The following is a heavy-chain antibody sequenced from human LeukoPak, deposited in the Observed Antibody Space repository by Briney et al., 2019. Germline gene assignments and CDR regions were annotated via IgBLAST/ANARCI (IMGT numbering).Heavy chain of an antibody. CDR3: AKLMRSYNWNDFDY. Sequence: GGSLRLSCAASGFTFSSYAMSWGRQGPGKGLEWVSAISGSGGSTYYAASVKGRFTISRDNSKNTLYLQMNSLRAENTAVYYCAKLMRSYNWNDFDYWGQGTLVTVSS. V-gene: IGHV3-23*01. CDR2: ISGSGGST. CDR1: GFTFSSYA. J-gene: IGHJ4*02. D-gene: IGHD1-1*01.